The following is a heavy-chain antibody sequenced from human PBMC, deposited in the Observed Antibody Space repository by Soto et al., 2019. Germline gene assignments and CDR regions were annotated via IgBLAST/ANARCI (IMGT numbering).Heavy chain of an antibody. CDR1: GFTLSDYG. CDR3: AKDYLRWAQS. Sequence: GGSLRLSCSASGFTLSDYGMSWVRQAPGKGLEWVSAISGSGSTFYADSVKGRFTISRDNSKNTLYLQMNSLRAEDTAVYYCAKDYLRWAQSWGQGTLVTVSS. V-gene: IGHV3-23*01. D-gene: IGHD1-26*01. CDR2: ISGSGST. J-gene: IGHJ5*02.